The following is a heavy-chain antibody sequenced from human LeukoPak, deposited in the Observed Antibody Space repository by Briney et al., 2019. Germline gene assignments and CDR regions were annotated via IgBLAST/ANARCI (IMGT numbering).Heavy chain of an antibody. J-gene: IGHJ4*02. CDR3: KKDFLAWAFDY. CDR2: FGGDRVA. Sequence: GGSLRLSCAASGFPFSNNAMSWVRQAPGKGLEWVSAFGGDRVAHYADSVKGRFTISKDDSKSTLYLQMNSLRAEDTGGYYCKKDFLAWAFDYRGQGILVTVSS. D-gene: IGHD1-26*01. V-gene: IGHV3-23*01. CDR1: GFPFSNNA.